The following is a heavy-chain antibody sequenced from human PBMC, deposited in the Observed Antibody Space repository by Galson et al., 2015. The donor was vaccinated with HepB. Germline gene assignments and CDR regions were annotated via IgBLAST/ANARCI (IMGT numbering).Heavy chain of an antibody. Sequence: SVKVSCKASGGTFSSYAISWVRQAPGQGLEWMGGIIPIFGTANYAQKFQGRVTITADESTSTAYMELSSLRSEDTAVYYCAKHSSGWGDFDYWGQGTLVTVSS. CDR2: IIPIFGTA. CDR3: AKHSSGWGDFDY. V-gene: IGHV1-69*13. D-gene: IGHD6-19*01. J-gene: IGHJ4*02. CDR1: GGTFSSYA.